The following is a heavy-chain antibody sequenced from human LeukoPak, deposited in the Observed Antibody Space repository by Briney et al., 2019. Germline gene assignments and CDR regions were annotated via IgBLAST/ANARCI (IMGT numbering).Heavy chain of an antibody. CDR2: IYYSGST. D-gene: IGHD3-22*01. CDR3: ARGRSGYYDSSGYYYYGGFDY. J-gene: IGHJ4*02. V-gene: IGHV4-30-4*08. CDR1: GGSISSGDYY. Sequence: TLSLTCTVSGGSISSGDYYWSWIRQPPGKGLEWIGYIYYSGSTYYNPSLKSRVTISVDTSKNQFSLKLSSVTAADTAVYYCARGRSGYYDSSGYYYYGGFDYWGQGTLVTVSS.